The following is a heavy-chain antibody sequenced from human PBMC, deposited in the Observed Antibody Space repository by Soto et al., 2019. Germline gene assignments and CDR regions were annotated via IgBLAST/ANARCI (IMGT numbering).Heavy chain of an antibody. CDR1: GGSISSYY. Sequence: SETLSLTCTVSGGSISSYYWSWIRQPPGKGLEGIGIINYSGGTNYNPSLKSRVTKSVDTSKNQFSLKLSSVTAADTAVYYCARDSPRGQQLVRGYYYYGMDVWGQGTTVTVSS. D-gene: IGHD6-13*01. J-gene: IGHJ6*02. V-gene: IGHV4-59*01. CDR3: ARDSPRGQQLVRGYYYYGMDV. CDR2: INYSGGT.